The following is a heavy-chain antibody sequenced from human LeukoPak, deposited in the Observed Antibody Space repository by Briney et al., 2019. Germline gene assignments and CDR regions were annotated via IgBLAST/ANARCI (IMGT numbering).Heavy chain of an antibody. V-gene: IGHV4-59*01. D-gene: IGHD3-22*01. Sequence: PSETLSLTCTVSGGSIISYYWSWIRQPPGKGLEWIGHIYYSGSTNYSPSLKSRVAISVDTSKNQFSLKLSSVTAADTAVFYCARGPLNYYDSSGYLDYWGQGTLVTVSS. J-gene: IGHJ4*02. CDR2: IYYSGST. CDR3: ARGPLNYYDSSGYLDY. CDR1: GGSIISYY.